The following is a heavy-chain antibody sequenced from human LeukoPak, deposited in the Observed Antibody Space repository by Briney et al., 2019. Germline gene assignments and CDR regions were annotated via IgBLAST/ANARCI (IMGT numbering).Heavy chain of an antibody. CDR2: IRSKAYGGTT. CDR1: GFSFGDYA. D-gene: IGHD5-18*01. V-gene: IGHV3-49*03. Sequence: PGGSLRLSCTASGFSFGDYAMSWFRQAPGKGLEWVSFIRSKAYGGTTEYAASVKGRFTISRDDSKSIAYLQMNSLKTEDTAVYYCTREGPKPKGIQPWLRKSGCVFDIWGQGTMVTVSS. CDR3: TREGPKPKGIQPWLRKSGCVFDI. J-gene: IGHJ3*02.